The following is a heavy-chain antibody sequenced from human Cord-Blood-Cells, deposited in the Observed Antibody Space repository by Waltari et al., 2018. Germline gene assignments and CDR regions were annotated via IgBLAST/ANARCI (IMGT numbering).Heavy chain of an antibody. V-gene: IGHV3-30-3*01. Sequence: QVQLVVSVGGVVQPGRSLRLSCAASGFTFSSYAMHWLRQAPGKGLEWVAVISYDGSNKYYADSVKGRFTISRDNSKNTLYLQMNSLRAEDTAVYYCARDPGDLKSFDYWGQGTLVTVSS. CDR2: ISYDGSNK. CDR3: ARDPGDLKSFDY. J-gene: IGHJ4*02. CDR1: GFTFSSYA. D-gene: IGHD7-27*01.